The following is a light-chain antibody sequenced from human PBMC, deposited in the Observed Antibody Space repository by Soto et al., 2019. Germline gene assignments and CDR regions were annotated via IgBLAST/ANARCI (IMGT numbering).Light chain of an antibody. CDR3: QHYGTSLYT. J-gene: IGKJ2*01. CDR1: QSIGLA. Sequence: EIVLTQAPATLSLSPGERATLSCRASQSIGLAIAWYQHKPGQAPRLLIFDASQRATGIPARFRGSGSGTDFTLSISSLEPEDFAVYYCQHYGTSLYTFGQGTKLEIK. V-gene: IGKV3-11*01. CDR2: DAS.